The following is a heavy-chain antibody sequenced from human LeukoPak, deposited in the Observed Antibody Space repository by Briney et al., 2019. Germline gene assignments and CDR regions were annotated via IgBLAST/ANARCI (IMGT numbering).Heavy chain of an antibody. CDR2: ISAYNGNT. CDR3: ARVDYDSWSGCMDV. J-gene: IGHJ6*02. Sequence: GASVKVSCKASGYTFTSYGISWVRQAPGQGLEWMGWISAYNGNTNYAQKLQGRVTMTTDTSTSTAYMELRSLRSDDTAVYYCARVDYDSWSGCMDVWGQGTTVTVSS. V-gene: IGHV1-18*01. D-gene: IGHD3-3*01. CDR1: GYTFTSYG.